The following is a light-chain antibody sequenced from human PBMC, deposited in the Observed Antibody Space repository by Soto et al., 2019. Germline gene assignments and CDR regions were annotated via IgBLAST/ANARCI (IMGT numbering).Light chain of an antibody. CDR2: GAS. V-gene: IGKV3-20*01. CDR3: KQYDSSPFT. J-gene: IGKJ5*01. Sequence: EIVLTQSPGTLSLSPGERATLSCRASQSVSSSYLAWYRQKPGQAPWLLIYGASSRASAVPDRFSGSGSGTAFTPTISGLEPEDFAVYSCKQYDSSPFTFGQGTRLDIK. CDR1: QSVSSSY.